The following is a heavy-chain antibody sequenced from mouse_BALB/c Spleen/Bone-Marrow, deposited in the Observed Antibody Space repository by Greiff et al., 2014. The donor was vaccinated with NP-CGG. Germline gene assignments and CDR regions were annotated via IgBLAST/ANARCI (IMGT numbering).Heavy chain of an antibody. J-gene: IGHJ4*01. D-gene: IGHD2-14*01. V-gene: IGHV5-4*02. CDR1: GFTFSDYY. Sequence: EVQGVESGGGLVKPGGSLKLSCAASGFTFSDYYMYWVRQTPEKRLEWVATISDGSSYTYYPDSVKGQFTITRDNAKNNLYLQMRSLKSEDTALYYCARDRGVQGYAMDYWGQGTSVTVSS. CDR3: ARDRGVQGYAMDY. CDR2: ISDGSSYT.